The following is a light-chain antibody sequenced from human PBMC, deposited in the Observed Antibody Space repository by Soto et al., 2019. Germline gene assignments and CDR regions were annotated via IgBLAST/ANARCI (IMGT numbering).Light chain of an antibody. Sequence: IQLTQSPSSLSASVGDSVTITCRASQGISSDLAWHQQKPGKALKLLIYAASTLQSGVPSRFSGSGSGTDFTLTISSLQPEDCATYYCQQLDSYPITFGQRTRLEIK. CDR3: QQLDSYPIT. V-gene: IGKV1-9*01. CDR2: AAS. J-gene: IGKJ5*01. CDR1: QGISSD.